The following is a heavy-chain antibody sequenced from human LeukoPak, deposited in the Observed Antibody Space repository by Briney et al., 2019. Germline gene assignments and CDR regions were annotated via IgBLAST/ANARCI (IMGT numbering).Heavy chain of an antibody. Sequence: GGSLRLSCAASGFTFRSYSMNWVRQAPGRGLEWVSSISSSSTYIYYADSMKGRFTTSRDNANNSLYLQMNSLTAEDTAVYHCARAVVVVPAATRKFDPWGQGTLVTVSS. D-gene: IGHD2-2*01. J-gene: IGHJ5*02. CDR3: ARAVVVVPAATRKFDP. CDR1: GFTFRSYS. V-gene: IGHV3-21*01. CDR2: ISSSSTYI.